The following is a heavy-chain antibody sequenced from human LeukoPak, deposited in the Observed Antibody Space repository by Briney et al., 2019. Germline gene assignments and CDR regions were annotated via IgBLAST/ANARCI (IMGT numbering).Heavy chain of an antibody. CDR3: ARADYYYDSSGYYVPFDY. D-gene: IGHD3-22*01. CDR2: IYSGGST. CDR1: GFTVSSNY. Sequence: QSGGSLRLSCAASGFTVSSNYMSWVRQAPGKGLEWVSVIYSGGSTYYADSVKGRFTISRDNSKNTLYLQMNSLRAEDTAVYYCARADYYYDSSGYYVPFDYWGQGTLVTVSS. J-gene: IGHJ4*02. V-gene: IGHV3-53*01.